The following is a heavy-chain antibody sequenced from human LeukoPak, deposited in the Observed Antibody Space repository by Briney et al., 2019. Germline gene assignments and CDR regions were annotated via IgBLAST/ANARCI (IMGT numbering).Heavy chain of an antibody. Sequence: GGSLRLSCAASGFTFSSNWMHWVRQAPGKGLVWVSRINEDGSTTNYADSVKGRSTIFRDNAKNTLYLQMNSLRAEDTAVYYCARDPENTYYYGSGSPDYWGQGTLVTVSS. V-gene: IGHV3-74*01. D-gene: IGHD3-10*01. J-gene: IGHJ4*02. CDR1: GFTFSSNW. CDR3: ARDPENTYYYGSGSPDY. CDR2: INEDGSTT.